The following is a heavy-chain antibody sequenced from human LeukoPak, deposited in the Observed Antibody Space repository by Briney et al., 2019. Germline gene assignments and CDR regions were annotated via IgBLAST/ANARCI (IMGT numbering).Heavy chain of an antibody. J-gene: IGHJ4*02. V-gene: IGHV1-3*01. CDR3: ARDIVPLGYSGYNSLDY. CDR2: INAGNGNT. D-gene: IGHD5-12*01. Sequence: ASVNVSCKASGYTFTSYGISWVRQAPGQRLEWMGWINAGNGNTKYSQKFQGRVTITRDRSASTAYMELSSLRSEDTAVYYCARDIVPLGYSGYNSLDYWGPGTLVTVSS. CDR1: GYTFTSYG.